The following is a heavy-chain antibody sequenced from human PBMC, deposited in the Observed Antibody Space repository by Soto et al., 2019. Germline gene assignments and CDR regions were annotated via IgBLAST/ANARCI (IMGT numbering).Heavy chain of an antibody. CDR2: IYSGGST. D-gene: IGHD5-12*01. J-gene: IGHJ3*02. V-gene: IGHV3-53*04. CDR1: GFTVSSNY. CDR3: ASPYSGYDSYAFDI. Sequence: EVQLVESGGGLVQPGGSLRLSCAASGFTVSSNYMSWVRHAPGKGLEWVSVIYSGGSTYYADSVKGRFTISRHNSKNTLYLQMNSLRAEDTAVYYCASPYSGYDSYAFDIWGQGTMVTVSS.